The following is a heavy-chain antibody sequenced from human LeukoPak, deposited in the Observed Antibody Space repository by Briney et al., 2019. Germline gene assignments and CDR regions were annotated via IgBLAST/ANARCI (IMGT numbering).Heavy chain of an antibody. J-gene: IGHJ4*02. CDR2: INPNSGGT. Sequence: ASVKVSCKASGYTFTGYYMHWVRQAPGQGLEWMGWINPNSGGTNYAQKFQGGVTMTRDTSISTAYMELSRLRSDDTAVYYCARERIAVAGIPSLGYWGQGTLVTVSS. CDR1: GYTFTGYY. D-gene: IGHD6-19*01. CDR3: ARERIAVAGIPSLGY. V-gene: IGHV1-2*02.